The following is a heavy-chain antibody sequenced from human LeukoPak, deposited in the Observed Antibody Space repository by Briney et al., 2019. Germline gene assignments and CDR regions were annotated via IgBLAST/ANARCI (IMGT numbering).Heavy chain of an antibody. CDR2: IGNSGDRT. CDR3: ARERGYCSGGSCASGLYYYYGMDV. Sequence: GGSLRLSCAASGFTFSSYAMSWVRQAPGKGPEWVSGIGNSGDRTFYADSVKGRFTISRDNSKNTLYLQMNSLRAEDTAVYYCARERGYCSGGSCASGLYYYYGMDVWGQGTTVTVSS. J-gene: IGHJ6*02. V-gene: IGHV3-23*01. CDR1: GFTFSSYA. D-gene: IGHD2-15*01.